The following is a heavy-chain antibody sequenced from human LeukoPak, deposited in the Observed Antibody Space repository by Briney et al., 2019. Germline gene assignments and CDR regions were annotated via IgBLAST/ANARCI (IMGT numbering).Heavy chain of an antibody. V-gene: IGHV1-3*01. Sequence: ASVEVSCKASGYAFISYVIHWVRLAPGQRLEWMGWINPDNGNTEYSQRFQGRVTITRDTSASTAYMELTSLRSEDTAVYYCAKDRGGTGDFDYWGQGTLVTVSS. J-gene: IGHJ4*02. D-gene: IGHD3-10*01. CDR3: AKDRGGTGDFDY. CDR2: INPDNGNT. CDR1: GYAFISYV.